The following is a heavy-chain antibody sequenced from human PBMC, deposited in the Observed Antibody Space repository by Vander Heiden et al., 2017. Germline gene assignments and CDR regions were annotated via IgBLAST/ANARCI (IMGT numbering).Heavy chain of an antibody. V-gene: IGHV4-34*01. Sequence: QVQLQQWGAGLLKPSETLSLTCAVYGGSFSGYYWSWLRQPPGKGLEWIGEINHSGSTNYNPSLKSRVTISVDTSKNQFSLKLSSVTAADTAVYYCARAPRYYDFWSGYFPGDGMDVWGQGTTVTVSS. D-gene: IGHD3-3*01. CDR2: INHSGST. CDR1: GGSFSGYY. J-gene: IGHJ6*02. CDR3: ARAPRYYDFWSGYFPGDGMDV.